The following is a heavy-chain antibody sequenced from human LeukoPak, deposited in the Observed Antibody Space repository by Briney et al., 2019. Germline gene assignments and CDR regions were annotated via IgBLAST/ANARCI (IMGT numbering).Heavy chain of an antibody. CDR3: ARGGAATVVTPPFDY. CDR2: ISAYNGNT. J-gene: IGHJ4*02. CDR1: GYTFTSYG. D-gene: IGHD4-23*01. Sequence: GASVKVSCKASGYTFTSYGISWVRQAPGQVLEWMGWISAYNGNTNYAQNLQGRVTMTTDTSTSTAYMELRSLRSDDTAVYFCARGGAATVVTPPFDYWGQGTLVTVSS. V-gene: IGHV1-18*01.